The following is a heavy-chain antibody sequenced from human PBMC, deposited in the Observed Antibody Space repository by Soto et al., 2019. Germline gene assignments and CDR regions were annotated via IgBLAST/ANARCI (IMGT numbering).Heavy chain of an antibody. J-gene: IGHJ6*02. D-gene: IGHD2-15*01. CDR2: ISHDGTKK. CDR1: EVTLGSFG. V-gene: IGHV3-30*18. Sequence: QVQLVESGGGVVQAGRSLRLSCVASEVTLGSFGANWVRQAPGKGLEWVAVISHDGTKKNYVDSVRGRFTISRDNSKSTVYLQMNSLRDEDTAVYYCAKDRGGSGGYGMDVWGQGTTVIVS. CDR3: AKDRGGSGGYGMDV.